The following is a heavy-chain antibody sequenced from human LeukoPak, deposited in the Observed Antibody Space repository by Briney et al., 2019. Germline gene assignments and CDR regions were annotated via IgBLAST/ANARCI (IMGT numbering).Heavy chain of an antibody. D-gene: IGHD2/OR15-2a*01. CDR2: IWYDGSNK. CDR1: GFTFSSYG. V-gene: IGHV3-33*06. J-gene: IGHJ5*02. CDR3: AKEGEIGWFDP. Sequence: PGRSLRLPCAASGFTFSSYGMHWVRQAPGKGLEWVAVIWYDGSNKYYADSVKGRFTISRDNSKNTLYLQMNSLRAEDTAVYYCAKEGEIGWFDPWGQGTLVTVSS.